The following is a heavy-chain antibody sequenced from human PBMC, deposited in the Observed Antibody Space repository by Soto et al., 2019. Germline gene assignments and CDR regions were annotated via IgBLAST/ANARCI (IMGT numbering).Heavy chain of an antibody. Sequence: QVQLVESGGALVEPGGSLRLSCEASGFLFSTNYMTWIRQAPGKGLEWVSYIGGTSNVIYYADSVKGRFTISRDNAKNSLYLQMNSLRAEDTAVYYYARVGLSSADFDYWGQGAPVTVSS. J-gene: IGHJ4*02. D-gene: IGHD3-16*01. CDR2: IGGTSNVI. V-gene: IGHV3-11*01. CDR3: ARVGLSSADFDY. CDR1: GFLFSTNY.